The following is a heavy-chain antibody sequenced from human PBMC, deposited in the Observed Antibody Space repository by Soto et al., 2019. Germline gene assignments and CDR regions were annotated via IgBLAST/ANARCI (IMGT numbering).Heavy chain of an antibody. Sequence: QVQLVQSGAEMKKPGASVKVSCKASGYTFSNYGLHWVRQAPGRGPEWMGWISGYNGDTKYSQTLQGRVTMTTDTSTSKAYMELKGLRSDDKDVYYCARGGSSWSAEYYQHWGQGTLVIVSS. CDR1: GYTFSNYG. V-gene: IGHV1-18*04. CDR2: ISGYNGDT. CDR3: ARGGSSWSAEYYQH. D-gene: IGHD6-13*01. J-gene: IGHJ1*01.